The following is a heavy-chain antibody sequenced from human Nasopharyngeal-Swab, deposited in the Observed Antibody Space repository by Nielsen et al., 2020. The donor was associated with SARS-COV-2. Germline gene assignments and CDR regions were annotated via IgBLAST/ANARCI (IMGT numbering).Heavy chain of an antibody. V-gene: IGHV3-30*02. CDR3: ARYSVVGARGSNDAFDI. J-gene: IGHJ3*02. D-gene: IGHD1-26*01. CDR2: IRFDGSNT. CDR1: GFTFSPYC. Sequence: GESLKISCSASGFTFSPYCMHWVRQAPGKGLEWVAFIRFDGSNTYYADSVKGRFTISRDNFRNTLYLQMNSLRADDTAVYYCARYSVVGARGSNDAFDIWGQGTMVTVSS.